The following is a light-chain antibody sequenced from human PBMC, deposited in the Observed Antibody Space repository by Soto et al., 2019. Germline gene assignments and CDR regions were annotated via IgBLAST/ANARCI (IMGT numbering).Light chain of an antibody. J-gene: IGKJ4*01. CDR2: GAS. V-gene: IGKV3-15*01. CDR1: QSVISN. Sequence: EIVMTQSPATLSVSPGERVTFSCRASQSVISNLAWYQHKSGQAPRLLISGASAGATGVPARFSGSGSGTEFTLTINSLQSEDFAVYYCQQYNTWPVTFGGGTKVDIK. CDR3: QQYNTWPVT.